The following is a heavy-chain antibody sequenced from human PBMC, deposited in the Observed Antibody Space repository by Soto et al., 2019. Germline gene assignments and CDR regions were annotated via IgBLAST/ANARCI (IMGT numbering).Heavy chain of an antibody. V-gene: IGHV1-69*13. Sequence: SVKVSCKASGGTFSSYAISWVRQAPGQGLEWMGGIIPIFGTANYAQKFQGRVTITADESTSTAYMELSSLRSEDTAVYYCARGGGLAPDDNYYYYYGMDVWGQGTTVTVSS. CDR1: GGTFSSYA. J-gene: IGHJ6*02. CDR3: ARGGGLAPDDNYYYYYGMDV. CDR2: IIPIFGTA. D-gene: IGHD1-1*01.